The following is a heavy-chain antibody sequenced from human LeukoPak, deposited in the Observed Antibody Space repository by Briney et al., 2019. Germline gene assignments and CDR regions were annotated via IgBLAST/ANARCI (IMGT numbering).Heavy chain of an antibody. CDR2: IYHSGST. CDR3: ARHRYCSSTSCYTVGYYFDY. Sequence: SETLSLTCAVSGYSISSGYYWGWIRQPPGKGLEWIGSIYHSGSTYYNPSLKSRVTISVDTSKNQFSLKLSSVTAADTAVYYCARHRYCSSTSCYTVGYYFDYWGQGPLVTVSS. CDR1: GYSISSGYY. J-gene: IGHJ4*02. V-gene: IGHV4-38-2*01. D-gene: IGHD2-2*02.